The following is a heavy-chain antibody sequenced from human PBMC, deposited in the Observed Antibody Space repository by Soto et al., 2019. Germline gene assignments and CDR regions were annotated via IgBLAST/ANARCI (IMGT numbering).Heavy chain of an antibody. CDR1: GFSFSSYS. D-gene: IGHD2-15*01. CDR3: ARNLYCSGGSCPWGY. Sequence: GGSLRLSCAASGFSFSSYSMNWARQAPGKGLEWVSYISSGGVTIYYADSVKGRFTISRDNAKNSLYLQMNSLRAEDTAVYYCARNLYCSGGSCPWGYWGQGTLVTVSS. CDR2: ISSGGVTI. J-gene: IGHJ4*02. V-gene: IGHV3-48*01.